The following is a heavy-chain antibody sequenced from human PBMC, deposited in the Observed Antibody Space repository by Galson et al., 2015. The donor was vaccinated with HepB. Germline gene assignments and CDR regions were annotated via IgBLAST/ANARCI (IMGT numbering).Heavy chain of an antibody. CDR2: ISGSDDGT. Sequence: SLRLSGAASGFTFSTYAMSWVRQTPGKGLEWVAAISGSDDGTYHAASVRGRFPISRDDSKNTLYLQMNRLRAEDTATYYCAKGMAGSCTRVLCYSFDYRGQGSLVTVSS. CDR1: GFTFSTYA. D-gene: IGHD2-8*02. V-gene: IGHV3-23*01. J-gene: IGHJ4*02. CDR3: AKGMAGSCTRVLCYSFDY.